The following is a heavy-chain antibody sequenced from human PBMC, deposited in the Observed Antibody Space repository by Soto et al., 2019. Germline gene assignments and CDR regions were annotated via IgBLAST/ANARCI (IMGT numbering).Heavy chain of an antibody. V-gene: IGHV4-31*03. CDR1: GGSISSGGYY. CDR2: IYYSGST. Sequence: SETLALTGTVSGGSISSGGYYWSWIRQHPGKGLEWIGYIYYSGSTYYNPSLKSRVTISVDTSKNQFSLKLSSVTAADTAVYYCARGAKGGDYGVDYWGQGTLVTVSS. CDR3: ARGAKGGDYGVDY. D-gene: IGHD4-17*01. J-gene: IGHJ4*02.